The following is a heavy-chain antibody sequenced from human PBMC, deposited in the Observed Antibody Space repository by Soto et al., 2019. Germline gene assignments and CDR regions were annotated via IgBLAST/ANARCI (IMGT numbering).Heavy chain of an antibody. CDR2: INPYNGNA. Sequence: GSVKVCFKASGYPFITYDIHWVRQATGQGLEWMGWINPYNGNAGYAQKFQGRVTMTRNTSISTAYMELSSPRSEDTAVYFCARRKERYGTRYFDSWGQGTMVTVSS. J-gene: IGHJ4*02. CDR3: ARRKERYGTRYFDS. V-gene: IGHV1-8*01. CDR1: GYPFITYD. D-gene: IGHD1-1*01.